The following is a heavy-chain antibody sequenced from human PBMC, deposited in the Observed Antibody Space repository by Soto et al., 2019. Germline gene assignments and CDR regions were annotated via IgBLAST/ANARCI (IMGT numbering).Heavy chain of an antibody. CDR2: LYWDGDT. CDR1: GFSLSTIATS. Sequence: QITLKESGPTRVKATQTLTLTCTFSGFSLSTIATSANWIRQTPGGALEWLGFLYWDGDTRYSPFLKNRVAITKGTSQNQVVLTMTEMDPVDTGTYYCAHSWGIKEMEVRRDFDSWGPGIQVTVSS. V-gene: IGHV2-5*02. CDR3: AHSWGIKEMEVRRDFDS. J-gene: IGHJ4*02. D-gene: IGHD3-16*01.